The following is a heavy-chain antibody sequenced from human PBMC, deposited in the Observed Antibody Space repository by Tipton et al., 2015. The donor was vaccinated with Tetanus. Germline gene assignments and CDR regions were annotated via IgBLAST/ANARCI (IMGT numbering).Heavy chain of an antibody. CDR2: VDPGDSDP. CDR3: ARQGCSGGCCSLGV. D-gene: IGHD2-15*01. J-gene: IGHJ6*02. V-gene: IGHV5-51*01. CDR1: GYSFTSKW. Sequence: VQLVQSGAEAKKSGESLKISCKGSGYSFTSKWIGWVRQMPGKGLEWMGIVDPGDSDPRYSPSFPGQVTISADKSISAAYLQWSSLMASETGIYYCARQGCSGGCCSLGVWGQGTTVTVSS.